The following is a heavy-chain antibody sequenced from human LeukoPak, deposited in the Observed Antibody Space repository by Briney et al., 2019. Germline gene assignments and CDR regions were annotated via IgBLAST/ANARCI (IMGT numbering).Heavy chain of an antibody. V-gene: IGHV3-7*01. CDR3: ARDPDIPAAYDY. CDR1: GFTFSSYW. J-gene: IGHJ4*02. CDR2: IKQDGSEK. D-gene: IGHD2-2*01. Sequence: QSGGSLRLSCAASGFTFSSYWMSWVRQAPGKGLEWVASIKQDGSEKYYVDSVKGRFTISRDNAKNSLYLQMNSLRAEDTAVHYCARDPDIPAAYDYWGQGTLVTVSS.